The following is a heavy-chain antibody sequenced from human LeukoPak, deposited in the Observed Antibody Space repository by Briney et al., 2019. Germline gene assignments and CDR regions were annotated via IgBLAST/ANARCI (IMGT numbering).Heavy chain of an antibody. D-gene: IGHD3-10*01. Sequence: PGGSLRLSCAASGFTFSSYSMNWVRQAPGKGLEWVSSISSSSSYIYYADSVKGRFTISRDNAKNSLYLQMNSLRAEDTAVYYCARPPNYYGSGSYDSYWGQGTLVTVSS. J-gene: IGHJ4*02. V-gene: IGHV3-21*01. CDR1: GFTFSSYS. CDR3: ARPPNYYGSGSYDSY. CDR2: ISSSSSYI.